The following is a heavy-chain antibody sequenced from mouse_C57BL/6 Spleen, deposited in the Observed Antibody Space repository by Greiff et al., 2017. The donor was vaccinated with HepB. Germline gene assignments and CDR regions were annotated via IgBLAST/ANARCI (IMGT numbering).Heavy chain of an antibody. J-gene: IGHJ4*01. CDR1: GFTFSDYG. CDR3: AGRGDYEYYAMDY. CDR2: ISSGSSTI. V-gene: IGHV5-17*01. Sequence: EVQRVESGGGLVKPGGSLKLSCAASGFTFSDYGMHWVRQAPEKGLEWVAYISSGSSTIYYADTVKGRFTISRDNAKNTLFLQMTSLRSEDTAMYYCAGRGDYEYYAMDYWGQGTSVTVSS. D-gene: IGHD2-4*01.